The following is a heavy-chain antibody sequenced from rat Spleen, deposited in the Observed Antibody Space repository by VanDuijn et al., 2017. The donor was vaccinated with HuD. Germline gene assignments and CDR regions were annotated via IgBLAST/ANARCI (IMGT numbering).Heavy chain of an antibody. V-gene: IGHV5-29*01. CDR3: ARRYFDF. J-gene: IGHJ1*01. CDR2: ISLDGTRT. Sequence: EVQLVESGGGLVQPGRSLKLSCAASGFNLSNYAMAWVRQAPMTGLEWVATISLDGTRTYHRDSVKGRFTISRDNAKSALYLQMDSLRSEDTATYYCARRYFDFWGPGTMVTVSS. CDR1: GFNLSNYA.